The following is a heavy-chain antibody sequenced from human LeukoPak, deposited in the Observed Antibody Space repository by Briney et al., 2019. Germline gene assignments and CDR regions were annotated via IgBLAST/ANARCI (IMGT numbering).Heavy chain of an antibody. D-gene: IGHD6-19*01. Sequence: GGSLRLSCAASGFTFSTYAMHWVRQAPGKGLEWVAVIWFDGSNQYYVDSVRGRFSISRDNSKNTLYLQMNTLRAEDTGVYYCARDRGSGDSFDLWGQGAMVTVSS. J-gene: IGHJ3*01. CDR3: ARDRGSGDSFDL. CDR1: GFTFSTYA. CDR2: IWFDGSNQ. V-gene: IGHV3-33*01.